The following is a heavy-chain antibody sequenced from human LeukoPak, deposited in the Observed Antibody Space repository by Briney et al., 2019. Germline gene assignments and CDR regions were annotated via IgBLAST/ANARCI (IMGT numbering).Heavy chain of an antibody. CDR2: MNPNSGNT. J-gene: IGHJ4*02. V-gene: IGHV1-8*02. D-gene: IGHD3-22*01. Sequence: ASVKVSCKASGYTFTSYDINWVRQATGQGLEWMGWMNPNSGNTGYAQKFQGRVTMTRNTSISTAYMELSSLRSEDTAVYYCARVGVGYYDSSSYLIRWGQGTLVTVSS. CDR1: GYTFTSYD. CDR3: ARVGVGYYDSSSYLIR.